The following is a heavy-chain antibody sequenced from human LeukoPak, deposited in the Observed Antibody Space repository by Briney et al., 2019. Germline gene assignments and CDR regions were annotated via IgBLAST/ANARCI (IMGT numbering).Heavy chain of an antibody. Sequence: PSQTLSLTCTVSGGSISSGSYYWSWIRQPAGKRLEWIGRIYTSGSTNYNPSLKSRVTISVDTSKNQFSLKLSSVTAADTAVYYCARGAEYSYGYYFDYWGQGTLVTVSS. CDR3: ARGAEYSYGYYFDY. D-gene: IGHD5-18*01. V-gene: IGHV4-61*02. J-gene: IGHJ4*02. CDR2: IYTSGST. CDR1: GGSISSGSYY.